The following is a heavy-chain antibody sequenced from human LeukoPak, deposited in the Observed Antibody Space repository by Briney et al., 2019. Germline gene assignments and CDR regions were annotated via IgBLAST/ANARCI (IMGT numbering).Heavy chain of an antibody. V-gene: IGHV4-39*01. Sequence: SETLSLTCTVSGGSISSSSYYWGWIRQPPGKGLEWIGSIYYSGSTYYNPSLKSRVTISVDTSKNQFSLKLSSVTAADTDVYYCARSGELNYYYYYYMDVWGKGTTVTISS. CDR3: ARSGELNYYYYYYMDV. D-gene: IGHD3-10*01. CDR2: IYYSGST. CDR1: GGSISSSSYY. J-gene: IGHJ6*03.